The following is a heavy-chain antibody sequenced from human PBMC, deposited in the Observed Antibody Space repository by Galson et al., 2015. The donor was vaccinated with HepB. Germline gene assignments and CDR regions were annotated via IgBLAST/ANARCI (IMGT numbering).Heavy chain of an antibody. J-gene: IGHJ3*02. V-gene: IGHV1-69*13. CDR3: ASPRSPGYDILTGAVYAFDI. CDR1: GGTFSSYA. D-gene: IGHD3-9*01. CDR2: IIPIFGTA. Sequence: SVKVSCKASGGTFSSYAISWVRQAPGQGLEWMGGIIPIFGTANYAQKFQGRVTITADESTSTAYMERSSLRSEDTAVYYCASPRSPGYDILTGAVYAFDIWGQGTMVTVSS.